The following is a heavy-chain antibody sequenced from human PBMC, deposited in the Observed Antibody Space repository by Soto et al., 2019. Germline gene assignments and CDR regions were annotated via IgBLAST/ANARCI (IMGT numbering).Heavy chain of an antibody. CDR3: ARDYYDSSGYTSRFGY. CDR2: IYPGDSDT. D-gene: IGHD3-22*01. Sequence: HGESLKISCKGSGYSFTSYWIGWVRQMPGKGLEWMGIIYPGDSDTRYSPSFQGQVTISADKSISTAYLQWSSLKASDTAMYYCARDYYDSSGYTSRFGYWGQGTLVTVSS. V-gene: IGHV5-51*01. J-gene: IGHJ4*02. CDR1: GYSFTSYW.